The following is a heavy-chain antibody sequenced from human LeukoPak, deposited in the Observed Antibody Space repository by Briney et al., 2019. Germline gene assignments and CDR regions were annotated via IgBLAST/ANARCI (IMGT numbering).Heavy chain of an antibody. CDR3: ARGSVSYWRVDAFDI. V-gene: IGHV3-74*01. Sequence: RPGGCLRLYCAASGFTFSDTWMHWVRQAPGEDLVWVSRIRSDGSDTRYAESVKGRFTISRDNAKNTLYLQMNSLRAEDTAVYYCARGSVSYWRVDAFDIWGQGTMVTVSS. D-gene: IGHD1-26*01. J-gene: IGHJ3*02. CDR2: IRSDGSDT. CDR1: GFTFSDTW.